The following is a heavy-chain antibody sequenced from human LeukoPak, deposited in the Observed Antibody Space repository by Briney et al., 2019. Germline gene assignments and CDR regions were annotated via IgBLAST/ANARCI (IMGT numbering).Heavy chain of an antibody. Sequence: GRSLRLSCAASGFTFRSYGMHWVRQAPGKGLEWVAVISYDGSNKYYADSVKGRFTISRDNAKNTLYLQMNSLRAEDTAVYFCARDCGSSGCDFWGQGTLVTVSS. CDR1: GFTFRSYG. CDR2: ISYDGSNK. J-gene: IGHJ4*02. CDR3: ARDCGSSGCDF. D-gene: IGHD6-19*01. V-gene: IGHV3-30*03.